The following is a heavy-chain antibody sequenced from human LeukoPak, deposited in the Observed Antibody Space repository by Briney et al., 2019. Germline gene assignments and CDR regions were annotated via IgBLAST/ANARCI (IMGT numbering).Heavy chain of an antibody. CDR3: ARLRRDTSSWYADDS. D-gene: IGHD6-13*01. V-gene: IGHV4-4*07. CDR1: GASVNSHL. J-gene: IGHJ4*02. Sequence: SETLSLTCTVSGASVNSHLRSWIRQSAGKDLEWIGRISITGGTNYNPSFKSRVTMSVDTSKNQFSLRLTSMTAADTAVYYCARLRRDTSSWYADDSWGQGTLVTVSS. CDR2: ISITGGT.